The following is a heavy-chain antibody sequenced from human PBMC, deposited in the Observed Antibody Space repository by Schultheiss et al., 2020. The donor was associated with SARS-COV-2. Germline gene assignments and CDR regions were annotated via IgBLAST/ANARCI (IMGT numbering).Heavy chain of an antibody. Sequence: SETLSLTCTVSGGSISSGSYYWSWIRQPAGKGLEWIGRIYTSGSTNYNPSLKSRVTISVDTSKNQFSLKLSSVTAADTAVYYCARQEYSGSFHTLDAFDIWGQGTMVTVSS. CDR2: IYTSGST. CDR1: GGSISSGSYY. V-gene: IGHV4-61*02. D-gene: IGHD1-26*01. CDR3: ARQEYSGSFHTLDAFDI. J-gene: IGHJ3*02.